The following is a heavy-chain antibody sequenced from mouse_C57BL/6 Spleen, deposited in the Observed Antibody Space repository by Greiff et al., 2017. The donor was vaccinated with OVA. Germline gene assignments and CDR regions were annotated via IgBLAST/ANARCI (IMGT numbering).Heavy chain of an antibody. J-gene: IGHJ2*01. CDR2: INYDGSST. D-gene: IGHD1-1*01. Sequence: EVKLVESEGGLVQPGSSMKLSCTASGFTFSDYYMAWVRQVPEKGLEWVANINYDGSSTYYLDSLKSRFIISRDNAKNILYLQMSSLKSEDTATYYCARGDYGSSFDYWGQGTTLTVSS. CDR1: GFTFSDYY. CDR3: ARGDYGSSFDY. V-gene: IGHV5-16*01.